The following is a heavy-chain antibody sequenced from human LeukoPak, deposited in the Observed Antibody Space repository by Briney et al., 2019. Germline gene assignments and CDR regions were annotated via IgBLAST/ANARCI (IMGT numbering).Heavy chain of an antibody. CDR2: INPNTGST. V-gene: IGHV1-2*06. CDR1: GYTFTGYY. CDR3: ARGEDSAN. D-gene: IGHD4-11*01. Sequence: ASVKVSRKASGYTFTGYYMHWVRQAPGQGLEWMGRINPNTGSTNYAQRFQGRVTLTRDNYIDTAYMELKRLRSDDTAMYCCARGEDSANWGQGTLVIVSS. J-gene: IGHJ4*02.